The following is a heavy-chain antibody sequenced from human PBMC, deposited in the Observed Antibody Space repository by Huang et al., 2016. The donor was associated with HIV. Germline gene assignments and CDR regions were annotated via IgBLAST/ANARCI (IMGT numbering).Heavy chain of an antibody. Sequence: QVQLVQSGAEVKKPGSSVKVSCKASGGTFSSYAISWVRQAPGQGLEWMGGIIPILGTANYAQKFQGRVTITADESTSTAYMELGSLRSEDTAVYYCARVESRRYYDSSGYYYWGQGTLVTVSS. CDR2: IIPILGTA. CDR3: ARVESRRYYDSSGYYY. V-gene: IGHV1-69*01. J-gene: IGHJ4*02. D-gene: IGHD3-22*01. CDR1: GGTFSSYA.